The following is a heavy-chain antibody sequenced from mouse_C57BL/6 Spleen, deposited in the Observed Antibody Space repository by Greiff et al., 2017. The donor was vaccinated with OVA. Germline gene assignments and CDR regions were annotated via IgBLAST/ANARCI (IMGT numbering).Heavy chain of an antibody. V-gene: IGHV5-6*01. CDR1: GFTFSSYG. D-gene: IGHD1-1*02. Sequence: EVKLVESGGDLVKPGGSLKLSCAASGFTFSSYGMSWVRQTPDKRLEWVATIGSGGSYTYYPDSVKGRFTISRDNAKNTLYLQMSSLKSEDTAMYYCARHGGTYWGQGTLVTVSA. CDR2: IGSGGSYT. J-gene: IGHJ3*01. CDR3: ARHGGTY.